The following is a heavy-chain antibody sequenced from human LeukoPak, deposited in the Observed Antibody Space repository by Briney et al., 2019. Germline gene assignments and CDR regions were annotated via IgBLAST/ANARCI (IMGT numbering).Heavy chain of an antibody. CDR3: ASGRSYDFWSGSPFDP. V-gene: IGHV1-69*13. CDR2: IIPIFGTA. CDR1: GGTFSSYA. Sequence: SVKVSCKASGGTFSSYAISWVRQAPGQGLEWMGGIIPIFGTANYAQKFQGRVTITADESTSTAYMELSSLRSEDTAVYYCASGRSYDFWSGSPFDPSGQGTLVTVSS. J-gene: IGHJ5*02. D-gene: IGHD3-3*01.